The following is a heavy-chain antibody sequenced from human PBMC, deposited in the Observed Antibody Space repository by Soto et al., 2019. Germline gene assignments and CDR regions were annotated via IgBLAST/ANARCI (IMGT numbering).Heavy chain of an antibody. CDR3: ARTRIAAAGPLDFAY. D-gene: IGHD6-13*01. V-gene: IGHV2-26*01. Sequence: ESGPVLVKPTETLTLTCTVSGFSLSNARMGVSWIRQPPGKALEWLAHIFSNDEKSYSTSRNSRLTISKDPSKSQVVLTMTNMEPVDTATYYCARTRIAAAGPLDFAYWGQGTLVTVSS. J-gene: IGHJ4*02. CDR1: GFSLSNARMG. CDR2: IFSNDEK.